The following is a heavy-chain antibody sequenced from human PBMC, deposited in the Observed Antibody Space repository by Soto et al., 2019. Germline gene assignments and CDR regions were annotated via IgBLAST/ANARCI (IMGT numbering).Heavy chain of an antibody. J-gene: IGHJ5*02. D-gene: IGHD2-2*01. Sequence: QVQLVESGGGVVQPGRSLRLSCAASGFTFSTYAMHWVRQAPGKGLEWVAVISYDGNNKYYADSVKGRFTISRDNSKNTLSLQINSLRAEDTAVYYCARRYKDGRRDCISTSCLFDPWGQGTLVTVSS. V-gene: IGHV3-30-3*01. CDR2: ISYDGNNK. CDR3: ARRYKDGRRDCISTSCLFDP. CDR1: GFTFSTYA.